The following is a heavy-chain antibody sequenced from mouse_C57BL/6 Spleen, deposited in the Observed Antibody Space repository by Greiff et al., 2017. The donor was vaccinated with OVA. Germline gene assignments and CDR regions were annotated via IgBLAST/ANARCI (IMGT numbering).Heavy chain of an antibody. CDR2: IYPGDGDT. Sequence: VQLQQSGAELVKPGASVKISCKASGYAFSSYWMNWVKQRPGKGLEWIGQIYPGDGDTNYNGKFKGKATLTADKSSSTAYMQFSSLTSEDSAVYFCARNYYGSSSPRGFDVWGTGTTVTVSS. D-gene: IGHD1-1*01. V-gene: IGHV1-80*01. J-gene: IGHJ1*03. CDR1: GYAFSSYW. CDR3: ARNYYGSSSPRGFDV.